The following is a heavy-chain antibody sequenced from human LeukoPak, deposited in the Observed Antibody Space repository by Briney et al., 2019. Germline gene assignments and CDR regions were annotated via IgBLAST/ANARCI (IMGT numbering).Heavy chain of an antibody. CDR1: GGSISSYY. V-gene: IGHV4-59*01. Sequence: PSETLSLTCTVSGGSISSYYWSWIRQPPGKGLEWIGYIYYSGSTNYNPSLKSRVTISVDTSKNQFSLKLSSVTAADTAVYYCARAVDTAGWGAFDIWGQGTMVTVSS. J-gene: IGHJ3*02. CDR2: IYYSGST. D-gene: IGHD5-18*01. CDR3: ARAVDTAGWGAFDI.